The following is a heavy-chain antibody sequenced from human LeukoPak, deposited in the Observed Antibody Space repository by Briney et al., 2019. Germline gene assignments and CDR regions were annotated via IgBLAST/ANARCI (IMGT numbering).Heavy chain of an antibody. CDR2: IYSGGIT. CDR1: GFTVSNNY. J-gene: IGHJ4*02. CDR3: AKNGVPVRL. V-gene: IGHV3-53*01. Sequence: GGSLRLSCAASGFTVSNNYMTWVRQAPGRGLEWVSVIYSGGITYYADSVKGRFAISRDNSKNTVSLQMSSLSADDTAVYYCAKNGVPVRLWGQGTLVTVSS. D-gene: IGHD4-17*01.